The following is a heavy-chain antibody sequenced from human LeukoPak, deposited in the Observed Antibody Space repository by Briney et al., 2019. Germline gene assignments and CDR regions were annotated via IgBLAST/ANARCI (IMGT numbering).Heavy chain of an antibody. V-gene: IGHV3-23*01. Sequence: GGSLRLSCAASGFTFSSYAMSWVRPAPGKGLEWVSAISGSGGSTYYADSVKGRFTISRDNSKNTLYLQMNSLRAEDTAVYYCAKDSYGDYAFDYWGQGTLVTVSS. CDR1: GFTFSSYA. J-gene: IGHJ4*02. CDR2: ISGSGGST. D-gene: IGHD4-17*01. CDR3: AKDSYGDYAFDY.